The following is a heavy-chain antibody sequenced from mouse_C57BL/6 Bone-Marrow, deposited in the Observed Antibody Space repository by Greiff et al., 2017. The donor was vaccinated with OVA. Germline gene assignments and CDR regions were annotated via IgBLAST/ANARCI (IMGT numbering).Heavy chain of an antibody. J-gene: IGHJ1*03. V-gene: IGHV5-15*01. Sequence: EVKLMESGGGLVQPGGSLKLSCAASGFTFSDYGMAWVRQAPRKGPEWVAFISNLAYSIYSADTVTGRFTISRENAKNTLYLEMSRLRSEDTAMYYCARRGGYFDVWGTGTTVTVSS. CDR1: GFTFSDYG. CDR2: ISNLAYSI. CDR3: ARRGGYFDV.